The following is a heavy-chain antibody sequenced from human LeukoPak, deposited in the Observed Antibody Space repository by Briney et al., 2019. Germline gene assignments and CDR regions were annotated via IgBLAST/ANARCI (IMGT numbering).Heavy chain of an antibody. V-gene: IGHV3-30*18. CDR2: ISYHGSNK. D-gene: IGHD2-15*01. J-gene: IGHJ4*02. Sequence: GGSLRLSCAASGFTFSTYGMYWVRQAPGKGLEWVAVISYHGSNKYYADSVKGRFTISRDNSKNTLYLQMNSLRAEDTAVYYCAKGEYIAVVVAALYYWGQGTLVTVSS. CDR1: GFTFSTYG. CDR3: AKGEYIAVVVAALYY.